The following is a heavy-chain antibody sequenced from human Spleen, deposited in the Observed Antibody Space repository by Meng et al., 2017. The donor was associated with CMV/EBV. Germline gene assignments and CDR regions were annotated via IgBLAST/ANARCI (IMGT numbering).Heavy chain of an antibody. CDR2: IKGGGSSI. D-gene: IGHD5-18*01. CDR1: GFTFSRHW. CDR3: TRGLTGYGRFDS. J-gene: IGHJ5*01. Sequence: SCATSGFTFSRHWMHWVRQAPGKGLVCVSRIKGGGSSISYADSMKGRFTTSRDNAKDTLYLQMNSLTDEDTAVYYCTRGLTGYGRFDSWGQGTLVTVSS. V-gene: IGHV3-74*01.